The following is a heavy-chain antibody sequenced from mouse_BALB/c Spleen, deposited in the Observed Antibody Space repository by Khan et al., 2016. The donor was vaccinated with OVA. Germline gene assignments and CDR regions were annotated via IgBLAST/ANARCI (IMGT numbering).Heavy chain of an antibody. J-gene: IGHJ2*01. CDR3: DRTARIKN. D-gene: IGHD1-2*01. CDR1: GYSITSGYG. Sequence: EVQLQESGPGLVKPSQSLSLTCTVTGYSITSGYGWNWIRQFPGNKLEWMGYISYSDNTNYNPTLKSRTSITRDTSKNQAFLQLNSVTTEDTATYYCDRTARIKNWGQGTTLTVFS. V-gene: IGHV3-2*02. CDR2: ISYSDNT.